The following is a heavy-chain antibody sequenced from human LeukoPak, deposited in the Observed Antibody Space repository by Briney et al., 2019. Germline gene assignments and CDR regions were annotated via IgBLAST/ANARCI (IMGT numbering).Heavy chain of an antibody. Sequence: GGSLRLSCAASGFTFSSYSMNWVRQAPGKGLEWVSYISSSSSTIYYADSVKGRFTISRDNAKNSLYLQMNSLRAEDTAVYYCARRILGIAVAGFDYWGQGTLVTVSS. CDR2: ISSSSSTI. CDR1: GFTFSSYS. V-gene: IGHV3-48*04. J-gene: IGHJ4*02. CDR3: ARRILGIAVAGFDY. D-gene: IGHD6-19*01.